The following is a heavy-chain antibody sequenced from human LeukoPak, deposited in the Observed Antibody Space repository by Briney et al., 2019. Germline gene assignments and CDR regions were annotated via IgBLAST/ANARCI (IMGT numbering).Heavy chain of an antibody. CDR2: IYHSGST. J-gene: IGHJ4*02. CDR1: GGSISSGGYS. Sequence: SETLSLTCAVSGGSISSGGYSWSWIRQPPGKGLEWIGYIYHSGSTYYNPSLKSRVTISVDTSKNQFSLKLSSVTAADTAVYYCARVGGRGYSNVFDYWGQGTLVTASS. CDR3: ARVGGRGYSNVFDY. D-gene: IGHD4-11*01. V-gene: IGHV4-30-2*05.